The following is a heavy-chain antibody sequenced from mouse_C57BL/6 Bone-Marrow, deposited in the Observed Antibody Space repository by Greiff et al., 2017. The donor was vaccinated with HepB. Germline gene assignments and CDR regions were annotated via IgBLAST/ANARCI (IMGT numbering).Heavy chain of an antibody. CDR1: GYAFTNYL. Sequence: QVQLQQSGAELVRPGTSVKVSCKASGYAFTNYLIEWVKQRPGQGLEWIGVINPGSGGTNYNEKFKGKATLTADKSSSTAYMQLSSLTSEDSAVYFCARKGGLTWFAYWGQGTLVTVSA. D-gene: IGHD2-4*01. CDR3: ARKGGLTWFAY. V-gene: IGHV1-54*01. CDR2: INPGSGGT. J-gene: IGHJ3*01.